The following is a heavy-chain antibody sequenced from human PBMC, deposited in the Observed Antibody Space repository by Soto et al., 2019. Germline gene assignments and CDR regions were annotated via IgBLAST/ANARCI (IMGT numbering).Heavy chain of an antibody. CDR1: RGSISSDDYS. CDR3: GRHRILTGYEVDY. CDR2: IHNSGTT. Sequence: SETLSLTCTVSRGSISSDDYSWGWIRQASGKGLEWIGSIHNSGTTYYKAALTGRVSISLDTSNDHFSLELKFVTAADTAVYYCGRHRILTGYEVDYWSQGTLVTVSS. J-gene: IGHJ4*02. V-gene: IGHV4-39*02. D-gene: IGHD3-9*01.